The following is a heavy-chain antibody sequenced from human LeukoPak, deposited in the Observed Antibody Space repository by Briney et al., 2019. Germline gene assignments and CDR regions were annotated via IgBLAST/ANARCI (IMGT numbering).Heavy chain of an antibody. CDR2: IYPGDSDT. CDR1: GYGFPNYW. D-gene: IGHD3-22*01. CDR3: ARPNITSYYDSRGYDAFDV. V-gene: IGHV5-51*01. Sequence: GESLKISCKGFGYGFPNYWIGWVRQMPGKGLEWMGIIYPGDSDTRYSPPFEGQVTISADKSVTTAYLQWSSLKASDTAMYYCARPNITSYYDSRGYDAFDVWGQGTMVTVSS. J-gene: IGHJ3*01.